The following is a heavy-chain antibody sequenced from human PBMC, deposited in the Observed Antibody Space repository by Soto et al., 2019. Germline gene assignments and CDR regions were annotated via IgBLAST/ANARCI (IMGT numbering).Heavy chain of an antibody. Sequence: QGQLVESGGGVVRPERSLRLSCAASGFVFSSFAMHWVRQAPGKGLEWVALLSYDGRKKYYADSVKGRFTISRYNSKNSRYLQMNSLRPEDTAVYYCAKSYATLTGSYLCIDQWGQGTLVAVTS. V-gene: IGHV3-30-3*02. CDR2: LSYDGRKK. D-gene: IGHD3-9*01. CDR1: GFVFSSFA. J-gene: IGHJ4*02. CDR3: AKSYATLTGSYLCIDQ.